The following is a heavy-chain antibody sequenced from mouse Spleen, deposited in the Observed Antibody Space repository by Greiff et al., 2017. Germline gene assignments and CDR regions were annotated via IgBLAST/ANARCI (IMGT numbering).Heavy chain of an antibody. J-gene: IGHJ3*01. Sequence: QVQLKQSGAELVRPGASVKLSCKASGYTFTDYYINWVKQRPGQGLEWIARIYPGSGNTYYNEKFKGKATLTAEKSSSTAYMQLSSLTSEDSAVYFCAREAYYGNFPFAYWGQGTLVTVSA. CDR3: AREAYYGNFPFAY. D-gene: IGHD2-10*01. V-gene: IGHV1-76*01. CDR1: GYTFTDYY. CDR2: IYPGSGNT.